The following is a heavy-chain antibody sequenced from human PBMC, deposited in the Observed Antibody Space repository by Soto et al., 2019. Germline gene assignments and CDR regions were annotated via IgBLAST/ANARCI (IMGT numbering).Heavy chain of an antibody. V-gene: IGHV3-21*01. CDR2: ISSSSSYI. CDR3: ARVGDSSSPPGP. J-gene: IGHJ5*02. CDR1: GLTFSSYS. D-gene: IGHD6-6*01. Sequence: GGSLRLSCAASGLTFSSYSMNWVRQAPGKWLEWVSSISSSSSYIYYADSVKGRFTISRDNAKNSLYLQMNSLRAEDTAVYYCARVGDSSSPPGPWXQGTLVTVSS.